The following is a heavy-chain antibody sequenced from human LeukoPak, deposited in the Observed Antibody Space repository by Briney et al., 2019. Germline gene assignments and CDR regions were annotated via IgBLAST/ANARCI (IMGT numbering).Heavy chain of an antibody. J-gene: IGHJ4*02. CDR2: IVVGSGNT. D-gene: IGHD5-18*01. Sequence: AASVKVSCKASGFTFTNSAVQWVRQARGQRLEWIGWIVVGSGNTNYAQKFQERVTITRDMSASTAYMELRSLRSDDTAVYYCARVSRNTAMDPSDYWGQGTLVTVSS. CDR3: ARVSRNTAMDPSDY. V-gene: IGHV1-58*01. CDR1: GFTFTNSA.